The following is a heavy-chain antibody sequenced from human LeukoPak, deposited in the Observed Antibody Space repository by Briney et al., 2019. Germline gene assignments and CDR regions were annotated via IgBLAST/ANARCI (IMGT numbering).Heavy chain of an antibody. CDR3: GKGTSR. Sequence: GGSLRLSCAASGFTFSSYGMHWVRQPPGKGLEWVAFIRYDGSNKYYADSVKGRCTISSDNSNNTLNLQMKNLRAADTAVYYCGKGTSRWGQGTLVPVSS. CDR2: IRYDGSNK. V-gene: IGHV3-30*02. J-gene: IGHJ4*02. CDR1: GFTFSSYG.